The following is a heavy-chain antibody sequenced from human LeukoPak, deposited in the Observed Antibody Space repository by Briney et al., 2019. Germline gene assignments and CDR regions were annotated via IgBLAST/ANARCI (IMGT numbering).Heavy chain of an antibody. CDR3: ARVLLSMVRGVMGFDV. Sequence: PSETLSLTCSVSGDSIIGYHWGWIRQPPGKGLEWIGNIYYTGNTYYNSSLKSRVTISLDTSKNQFSLKVISMTAADTAAYYCARVLLSMVRGVMGFDVWGKGTTVTVSS. V-gene: IGHV4-39*07. D-gene: IGHD3-10*01. CDR2: IYYTGNT. J-gene: IGHJ6*04. CDR1: GDSIIGYH.